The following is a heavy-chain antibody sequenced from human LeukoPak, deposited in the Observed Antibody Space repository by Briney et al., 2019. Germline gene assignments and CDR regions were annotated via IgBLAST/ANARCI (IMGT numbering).Heavy chain of an antibody. V-gene: IGHV4-59*01. CDR2: IYYSGST. J-gene: IGHJ4*02. CDR3: AGYDFWSGYFLR. CDR1: GGSISSYY. D-gene: IGHD3-3*01. Sequence: SETLSLTCTVSGGSISSYYWSWIRQPPGKGLEWIGYIYYSGSTNYNPSLKSRGTISVDTYKNQFSLKLSSVTAADTAVYYCAGYDFWSGYFLRWGQGTLVTVSS.